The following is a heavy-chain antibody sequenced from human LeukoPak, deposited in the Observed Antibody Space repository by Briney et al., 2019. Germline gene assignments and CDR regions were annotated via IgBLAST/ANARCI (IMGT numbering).Heavy chain of an antibody. V-gene: IGHV3-15*01. J-gene: IGHJ4*02. CDR3: TTGGYYFDY. CDR1: GFTFSNGW. CDR2: IKSIVDGGTL. Sequence: GGSLRLSCAGSGFTFSNGWMNWVHQAPGKGLEWVGRIKSIVDGGTLDYAAPVKGRFTISRDDSKNTVYLQMNGLKTEDTAVYYCTTGGYYFDYWGQGTLVTVSS.